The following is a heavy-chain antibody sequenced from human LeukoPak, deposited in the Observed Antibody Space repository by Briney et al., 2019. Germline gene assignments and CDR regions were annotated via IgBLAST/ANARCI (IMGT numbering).Heavy chain of an antibody. J-gene: IGHJ6*02. Sequence: ASVRVSCKASGYTFHHFGVSWVRQAPGQGPEWVGWATAYRGRTDYAQKLQGRVTMTTDTSTSTYYMELRSLRSDDTAVYYCARENCSGVKCSAGKYKFGMDFWGQGTTVIVSS. CDR1: GYTFHHFG. V-gene: IGHV1-18*01. CDR3: ARENCSGVKCSAGKYKFGMDF. D-gene: IGHD2-15*01. CDR2: ATAYRGRT.